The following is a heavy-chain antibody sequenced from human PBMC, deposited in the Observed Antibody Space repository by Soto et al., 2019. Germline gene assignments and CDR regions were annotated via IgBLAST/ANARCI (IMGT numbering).Heavy chain of an antibody. V-gene: IGHV4-39*01. D-gene: IGHD6-13*01. CDR3: ARHLAAAGNYYYYYGMDV. CDR1: GGSISSSSYY. CDR2: IYYSGST. J-gene: IGHJ6*02. Sequence: NPSETLSLTCTVSGGSISSSSYYWGWIRQPPGKGLEWIGSIYYSGSTYYNPSLKSRVTISVDTSKNQFSLKLSSVTAADTAVYYCARHLAAAGNYYYYYGMDVWGQGTTVTVSS.